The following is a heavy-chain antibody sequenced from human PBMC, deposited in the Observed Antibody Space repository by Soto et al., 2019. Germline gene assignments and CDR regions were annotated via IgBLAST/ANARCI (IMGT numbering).Heavy chain of an antibody. Sequence: EVQLVESGGGLVQPGRSLRLSCTASGFTFGDYAMSWFRRAPGKGLEWVGFIRSKAYGGTTEYAASVKGRFTISRDDSKSIAYLQMNSLKTEDTAVYYCTRDSGYDYWGQGTLVTVSS. CDR3: TRDSGYDY. J-gene: IGHJ4*02. CDR1: GFTFGDYA. CDR2: IRSKAYGGTT. V-gene: IGHV3-49*03. D-gene: IGHD5-12*01.